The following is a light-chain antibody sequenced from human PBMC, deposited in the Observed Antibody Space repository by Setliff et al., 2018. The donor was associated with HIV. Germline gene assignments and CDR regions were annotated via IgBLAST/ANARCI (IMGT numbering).Light chain of an antibody. CDR2: DTS. J-gene: IGLJ3*02. CDR1: TGAVTSGHY. V-gene: IGLV7-46*01. Sequence: QAVVTQEPSLTVSPGGTVTLTCGSSTGAVTSGHYPYWFQQKPGQVPRKLMYDTSNKHSWTPARFSGSLLGGKAALTLSGAQPQDEAEYYFLLSYTGACVFGGGTKVTVL. CDR3: LLSYTGACV.